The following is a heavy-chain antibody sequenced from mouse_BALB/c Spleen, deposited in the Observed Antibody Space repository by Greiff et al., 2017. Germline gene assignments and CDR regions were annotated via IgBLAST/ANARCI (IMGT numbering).Heavy chain of an antibody. Sequence: VQLQESGPGLVAPSQSLSITCTVSGFSLTSYGVHWVRQPPGKGLEWLGVIWAGGSTNYNSALMSRLSISKDNSKSQVFLKMNSLQTDDTAMYYCARDRPGDYYAMDYWGQGTSVTVSS. J-gene: IGHJ4*01. D-gene: IGHD4-1*01. CDR2: IWAGGST. CDR3: ARDRPGDYYAMDY. V-gene: IGHV2-9*02. CDR1: GFSLTSYG.